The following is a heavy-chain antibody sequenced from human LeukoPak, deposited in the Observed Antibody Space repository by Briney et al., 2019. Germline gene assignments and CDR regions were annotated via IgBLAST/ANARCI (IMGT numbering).Heavy chain of an antibody. D-gene: IGHD6-19*01. J-gene: IGHJ5*02. CDR1: GGSFNGYY. V-gene: IGHV4-34*01. Sequence: SETLSLTCAVYGGSFNGYYWSWIRQPPGKGLEWIGEINHSGSTNYNPSLKSRVTISVDTSKNQFSLKLSSVTAADTAVYYCARGHRRIAVAGRKFDPWGQGTLVTVSS. CDR3: ARGHRRIAVAGRKFDP. CDR2: INHSGST.